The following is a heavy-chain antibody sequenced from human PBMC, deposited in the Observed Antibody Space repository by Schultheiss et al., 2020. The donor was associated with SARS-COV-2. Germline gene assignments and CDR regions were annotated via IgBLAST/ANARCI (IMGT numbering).Heavy chain of an antibody. V-gene: IGHV3-48*03. D-gene: IGHD2-15*01. CDR2: IGGSGSTI. CDR1: GFTFSSYE. J-gene: IGHJ2*01. CDR3: ARASTPRYFDL. Sequence: SCAASGFTFSSYEMSWVRQAPGKGLEWVSYIGGSGSTIHYADSVKGRFTISRDNAKNSLYLQMNSLRAEDTAVYYCARASTPRYFDLWGRGTLVTVSS.